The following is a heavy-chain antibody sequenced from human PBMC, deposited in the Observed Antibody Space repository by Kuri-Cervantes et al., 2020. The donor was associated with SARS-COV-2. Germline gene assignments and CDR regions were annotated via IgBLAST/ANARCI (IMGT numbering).Heavy chain of an antibody. Sequence: GESLKISCAASGFTFSSYAMSWVRQAPGKGLEWVSAISGSGGSTYYADSVKGRFTISRDNSKNTLYLQMNSLRAEDTAVYYCARGFNSNYVSAFDYWGQGTLVTVSS. CDR3: ARGFNSNYVSAFDY. CDR2: ISGSGGST. J-gene: IGHJ4*02. D-gene: IGHD4-11*01. V-gene: IGHV3-23*01. CDR1: GFTFSSYA.